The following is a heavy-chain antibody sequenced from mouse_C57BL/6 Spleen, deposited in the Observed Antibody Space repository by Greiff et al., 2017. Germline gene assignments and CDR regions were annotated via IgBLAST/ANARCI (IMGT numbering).Heavy chain of an antibody. CDR2: IYPGSGST. D-gene: IGHD3-2*02. Sequence: VQLQQPGAELVKPGASVKMSCKASGYTFTSYWINWVKQRPGHGLEWIGDIYPGSGSTNYNEKFKSKATLTVDTSSSTAYMQLSSLTSEDSAVYYCASPAQAAAWFAYWGQGTLVTVSA. CDR1: GYTFTSYW. J-gene: IGHJ3*01. CDR3: ASPAQAAAWFAY. V-gene: IGHV1-55*01.